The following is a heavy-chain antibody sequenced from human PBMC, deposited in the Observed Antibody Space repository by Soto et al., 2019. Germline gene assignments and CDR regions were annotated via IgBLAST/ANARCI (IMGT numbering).Heavy chain of an antibody. Sequence: QVQLVQSGAEVKKPGSSVKVSCKASGGTFSSYTISWVRQAPGQGLEWMGRIIPILGIANYAQKFQGRVTITADKSTSTAYMELSSLRSEDTAVYYCARGPPYYYGSGSFGTPLDYWGQGTLVTVSS. CDR2: IIPILGIA. D-gene: IGHD3-10*01. V-gene: IGHV1-69*02. CDR1: GGTFSSYT. J-gene: IGHJ4*02. CDR3: ARGPPYYYGSGSFGTPLDY.